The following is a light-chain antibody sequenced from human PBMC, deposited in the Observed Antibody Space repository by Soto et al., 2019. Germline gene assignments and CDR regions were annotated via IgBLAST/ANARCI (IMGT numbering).Light chain of an antibody. V-gene: IGKV3-20*01. J-gene: IGKJ1*01. CDR3: QEYGSSRT. CDR1: QSVSGTY. CDR2: DAS. Sequence: EVVLTQSPGTLSVSPRERATLSCRASQSVSGTYLAWYQQKPGQAPRLLIYDASSRATGIPDRFSGSGSGTDFALTISRLEPDDFAVYYCQEYGSSRTFGQGTKVEVK.